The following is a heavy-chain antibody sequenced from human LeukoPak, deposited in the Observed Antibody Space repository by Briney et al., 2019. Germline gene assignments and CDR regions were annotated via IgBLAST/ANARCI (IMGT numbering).Heavy chain of an antibody. Sequence: SETLSLTCTVSGGSISSSSYYWGWIRQPPGKGLEWIGSIYYSGSTYYNPSLKSRVTISVDTSKNQFSLKLSSVTAADTAVYCSARDLGYCSGGSCYTQFDYWGQGTLVTVSS. V-gene: IGHV4-39*02. CDR2: IYYSGST. CDR1: GGSISSSSYY. CDR3: ARDLGYCSGGSCYTQFDY. D-gene: IGHD2-15*01. J-gene: IGHJ4*02.